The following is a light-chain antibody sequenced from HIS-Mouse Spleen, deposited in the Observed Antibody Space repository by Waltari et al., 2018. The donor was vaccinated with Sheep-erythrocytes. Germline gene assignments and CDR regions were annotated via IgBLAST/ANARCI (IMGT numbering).Light chain of an antibody. CDR2: AAS. J-gene: IGKJ4*01. V-gene: IGKV1-39*01. Sequence: DIQITQSPSSLSASVGDRVTITCRASQSISSYLNWYQQKPGKAPKLLIYAASSLQSGVPSRFSCSGSGTDFTLTISSLQPEDFATYYCQQRYSTPPLTFGGGTKVEIK. CDR3: QQRYSTPPLT. CDR1: QSISSY.